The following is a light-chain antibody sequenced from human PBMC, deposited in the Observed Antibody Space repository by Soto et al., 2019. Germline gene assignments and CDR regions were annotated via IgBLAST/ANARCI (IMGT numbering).Light chain of an antibody. CDR2: DAS. V-gene: IGKV3-11*01. CDR3: QQYGTSEII. Sequence: VWTKSPATLSLSQGERATLSWRASQNVRTFLEWYQQKPGQAPRLLSYDASNRATGIPDRFSGSGSGTEFTLTITRLEPEDFEVFYCQQYGTSEIIFGQGTRLEIK. CDR1: QNVRTF. J-gene: IGKJ5*01.